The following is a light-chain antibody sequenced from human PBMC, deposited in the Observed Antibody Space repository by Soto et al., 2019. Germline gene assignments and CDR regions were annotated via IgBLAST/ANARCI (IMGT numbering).Light chain of an antibody. CDR3: SSYAGNNNVV. Sequence: QSVLTQPPSASGSPGQSVTISCTGTSSDVGAYNYVSWYQQHPGKAPKLIIYEVSKRPSGVPDRFSGSKSGNTASLTVSGLRAEDEADYYCSSYAGNNNVVFGGGTKLTVL. J-gene: IGLJ2*01. CDR1: SSDVGAYNY. CDR2: EVS. V-gene: IGLV2-8*01.